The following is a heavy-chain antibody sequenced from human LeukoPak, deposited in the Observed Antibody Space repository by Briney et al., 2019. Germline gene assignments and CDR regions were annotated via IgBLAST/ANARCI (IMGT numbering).Heavy chain of an antibody. CDR3: THPAYYYNVDV. J-gene: IGHJ6*04. Sequence: PGGSLRLSCSASGLTFSVSAIHWVRQASGKGLEWVGRIKTKADNYATAYAAWVKGRFTISRDDSTNTAYLQSTSLKTEDTAVYYCTHPAYYYNVDVWGKGTTVTVSS. D-gene: IGHD6-25*01. CDR2: IKTKADNYAT. CDR1: GLTFSVSA. V-gene: IGHV3-73*01.